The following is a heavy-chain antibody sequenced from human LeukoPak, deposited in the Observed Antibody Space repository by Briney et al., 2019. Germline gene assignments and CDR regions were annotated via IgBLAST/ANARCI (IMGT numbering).Heavy chain of an antibody. CDR3: ARAYSISMTNIY. CDR2: ISSSSSYI. Sequence: GGSLRLSCAASGFTFSTYSMNWVRQAPGKGLEWVSSISSSSSYIYYADSVRGRFTISRDNAKNSLYLQMNSLRAEDTAVYYCARAYSISMTNIYWGQGTLVTVSS. V-gene: IGHV3-21*01. J-gene: IGHJ4*02. D-gene: IGHD6-6*01. CDR1: GFTFSTYS.